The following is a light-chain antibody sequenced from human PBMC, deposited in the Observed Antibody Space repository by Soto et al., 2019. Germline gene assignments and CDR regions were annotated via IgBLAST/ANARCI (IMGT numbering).Light chain of an antibody. CDR2: GAS. J-gene: IGKJ1*01. V-gene: IGKV3-15*01. Sequence: EIVMTQSPATLSVSPGERATLSCRASQSVSSNLAWYQQKPGQAPRLLIYGASTRATGIPARFSGSGSGTHFTLTISRLEPEDFAVYYCQQYGSSPPAWTFGQVTKVGIK. CDR3: QQYGSSPPAWT. CDR1: QSVSSN.